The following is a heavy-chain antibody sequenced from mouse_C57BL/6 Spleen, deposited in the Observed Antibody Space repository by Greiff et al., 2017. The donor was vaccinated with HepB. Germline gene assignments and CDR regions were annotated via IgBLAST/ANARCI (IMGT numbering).Heavy chain of an antibody. CDR3: AREGKFITTVVATPFDY. Sequence: QVQLQQPGTELVKPGASVKLSCKASGYTFTSYWMHWVKQRPGQGLEWIGNINPSNGGTNYNEKFKSKATLTVDKSSSTAYMQLSRLTSEDSAVYYCAREGKFITTVVATPFDYWGQGTTLTVSS. CDR1: GYTFTSYW. D-gene: IGHD1-1*01. J-gene: IGHJ2*01. V-gene: IGHV1-53*01. CDR2: INPSNGGT.